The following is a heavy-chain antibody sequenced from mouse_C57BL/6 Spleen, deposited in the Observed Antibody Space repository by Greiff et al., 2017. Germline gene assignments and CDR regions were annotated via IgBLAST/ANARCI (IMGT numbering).Heavy chain of an antibody. V-gene: IGHV1-9*01. J-gene: IGHJ4*01. CDR3: GRGYEYDGGFYTKDY. Sequence: QVQLKQSGAELMKPGASVKLSCTATGYKFTGYWIEWVKQRPGHGLEWIGEILPGSGSTNYNEKFKGKATLTADTYSNTAYMQLSSLPTDSSAIYYGGRGYEYDGGFYTKDYWGQGTTVTVSS. CDR2: ILPGSGST. CDR1: GYKFTGYW. D-gene: IGHD2-4*01.